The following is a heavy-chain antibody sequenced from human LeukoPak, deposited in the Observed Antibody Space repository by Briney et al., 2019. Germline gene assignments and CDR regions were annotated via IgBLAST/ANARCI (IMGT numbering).Heavy chain of an antibody. CDR2: INHSGST. CDR1: GGSFSGYC. Sequence: PSETLSLTCAVYGGSFSGYCWSWIRQPPGKGLEWIGEINHSGSTNYNPSLKSRVTISVDTSKNQFSLKLSSVTAADTAVYYCARGGIGEYDYIWGSYRYIGHHPNYFDYWGQGTLVTVSS. D-gene: IGHD3-16*02. V-gene: IGHV4-34*01. CDR3: ARGGIGEYDYIWGSYRYIGHHPNYFDY. J-gene: IGHJ4*02.